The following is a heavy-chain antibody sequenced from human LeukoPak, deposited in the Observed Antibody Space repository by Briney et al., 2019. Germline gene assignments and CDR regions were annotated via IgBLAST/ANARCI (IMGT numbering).Heavy chain of an antibody. CDR3: AATRDIAEAGTTFDY. J-gene: IGHJ4*02. D-gene: IGHD6-19*01. Sequence: SETLSLTCTVSGGPISSYYWSWIRQPPGKGLEWIGYIYYSGSTNYNPSLKSRVTISVDTSKNQFSLKLSSVTAADTAVYYCAATRDIAEAGTTFDYWGQGTLVTVSS. CDR2: IYYSGST. CDR1: GGPISSYY. V-gene: IGHV4-59*08.